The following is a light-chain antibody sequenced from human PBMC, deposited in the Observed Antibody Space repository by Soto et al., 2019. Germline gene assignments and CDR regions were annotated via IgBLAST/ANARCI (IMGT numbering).Light chain of an antibody. V-gene: IGLV3-21*02. Sequence: SSELTQPPSVSVAPGQTARLTCGGSNIGSKTVHWYQQKPGQAPVLVVYDDADRPSGIPERFSGSNSGNTAALTISRVEAGHEADYYCQVWDANTDHVVFGGGTKLTVL. J-gene: IGLJ2*01. CDR3: QVWDANTDHVV. CDR2: DDA. CDR1: NIGSKT.